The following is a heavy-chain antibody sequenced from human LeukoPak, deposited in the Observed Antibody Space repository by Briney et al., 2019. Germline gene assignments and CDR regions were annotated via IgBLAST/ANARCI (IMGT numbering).Heavy chain of an antibody. CDR1: GFTFSSYG. Sequence: GALRLSCAASGFTFSSYGMHWVRQAPGKGLEWVAVISYDGSNKYYADSVKGRFTISRDNSKNTLYLQMNSLRAEDTAVYYCAKVRLGYCSGGSCSRGGTSMDVWGRGTTVTISS. V-gene: IGHV3-30*18. CDR3: AKVRLGYCSGGSCSRGGTSMDV. D-gene: IGHD2-15*01. CDR2: ISYDGSNK. J-gene: IGHJ6*03.